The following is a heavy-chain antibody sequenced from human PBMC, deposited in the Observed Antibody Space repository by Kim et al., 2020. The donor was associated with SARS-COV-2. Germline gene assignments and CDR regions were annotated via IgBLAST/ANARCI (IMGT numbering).Heavy chain of an antibody. CDR1: GGSISSSSYY. J-gene: IGHJ6*02. CDR3: ARTPRPGFGVEDYYYGMDV. D-gene: IGHD3-3*01. Sequence: SETLSLTCTVSGGSISSSSYYWGWIRQPPGKGLEWIGSIYYSGSTYYNPSLKSRVTISVDTSKNQFSLKLSSVTAADTAVYYCARTPRPGFGVEDYYYGMDVWGQGTTVTVS. CDR2: IYYSGST. V-gene: IGHV4-39*01.